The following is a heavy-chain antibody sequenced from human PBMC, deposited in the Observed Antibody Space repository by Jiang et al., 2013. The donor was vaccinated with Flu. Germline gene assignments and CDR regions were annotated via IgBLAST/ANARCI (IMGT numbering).Heavy chain of an antibody. V-gene: IGHV1-18*01. D-gene: IGHD3-9*01. CDR2: ISAYNGKT. CDR3: GIVIGRFEDDLTGYQNINEKFDL. CDR1: GYTFTMYG. J-gene: IGHJ3*01. Sequence: GAEVKKPGASVKLSCRASGYTFTMYGISWVRQAPGQGLEWLGWISAYNGKTSEIEKMKGRLTMTIDKSTATAYMELRSLTSDDTAIYYCGIVIGRFEDDLTGYQNINEKFDLWGQGTTVTVSS.